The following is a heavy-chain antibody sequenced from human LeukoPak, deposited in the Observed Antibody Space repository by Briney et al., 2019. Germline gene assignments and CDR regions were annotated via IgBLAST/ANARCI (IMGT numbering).Heavy chain of an antibody. CDR2: IKSKTDGGTT. J-gene: IGHJ4*02. D-gene: IGHD2-8*01. CDR3: TTYPMVYAMNY. Sequence: GGSLRLSCAASGFTFSSSAMSWVRQVPGKGLEWVGRIKSKTDGGTTDYAAPVKGRFTISRDDSKNTLYLQINSLKTEDIAVYYCTTYPMVYAMNYWGQGTLVTVSS. CDR1: GFTFSSSA. V-gene: IGHV3-15*01.